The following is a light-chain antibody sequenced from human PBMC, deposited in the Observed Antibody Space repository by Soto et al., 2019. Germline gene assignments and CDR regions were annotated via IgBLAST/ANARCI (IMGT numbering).Light chain of an antibody. V-gene: IGLV1-40*01. CDR2: VHS. Sequence: QSVLTQPPSVSGAPGQRVTISCTGSSSNIGTDYGVHWYQHLPGTAPKLLIYVHSNRPSGVPDRFSGSKSGTSASLAITGLQAEDEADYYCQSYDTTLKAVVFGGGTKLTVL. CDR1: SSNIGTDYG. J-gene: IGLJ2*01. CDR3: QSYDTTLKAVV.